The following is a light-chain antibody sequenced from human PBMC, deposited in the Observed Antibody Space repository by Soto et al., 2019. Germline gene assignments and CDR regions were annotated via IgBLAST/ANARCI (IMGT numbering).Light chain of an antibody. CDR1: QSVSSY. CDR2: DAS. V-gene: IGKV3-11*01. J-gene: IGKJ2*01. Sequence: EIVLTQSPATLSLSPGEIATLSCRASQSVSSYLAWYQQKPGQAPRLLLYDASNRATGIPARFSGSGSGTDFTLTISSREPEDFAVYYCQQRSNGPEVYTLGQGTKVEIK. CDR3: QQRSNGPEVYT.